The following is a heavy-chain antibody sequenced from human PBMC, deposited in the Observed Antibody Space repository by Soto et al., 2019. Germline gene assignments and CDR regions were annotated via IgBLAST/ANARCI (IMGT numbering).Heavy chain of an antibody. CDR3: ASVPAAMFEASFDY. CDR1: GYTFTSYA. CDR2: MNPNSGNT. V-gene: IGHV1-8*01. Sequence: QVQLVQSGAEVKKPGASVKVSCKASGYTFTSYAINWVRQATGQGLEWMGWMNPNSGNTGYAQKFQGRVTMTRNTSISTAYMELSSLRSEDTAVYYCASVPAAMFEASFDYWGQGTLVTVSS. J-gene: IGHJ4*02. D-gene: IGHD2-2*01.